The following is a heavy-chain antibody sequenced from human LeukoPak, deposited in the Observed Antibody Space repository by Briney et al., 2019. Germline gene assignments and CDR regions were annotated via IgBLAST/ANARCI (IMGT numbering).Heavy chain of an antibody. V-gene: IGHV1-46*01. CDR2: INPSGGST. D-gene: IGHD3-16*02. CDR1: GYTFTSYY. Sequence: ASVKVSCKASGYTFTSYYMHWVRQAPGQGLEWVGIINPSGGSTSYAQKFQGRVTMTRDTSTSTVYMELSSLRSEDTAVYYCARGITFGGVIVTPNWFDPWGQGTLVTVSS. CDR3: ARGITFGGVIVTPNWFDP. J-gene: IGHJ5*02.